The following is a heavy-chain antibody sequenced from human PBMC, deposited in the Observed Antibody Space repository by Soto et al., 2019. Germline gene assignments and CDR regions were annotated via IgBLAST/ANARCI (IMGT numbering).Heavy chain of an antibody. CDR3: ARAWWELSWFDP. CDR2: IYSGGST. Sequence: EVQLVETGGGLIQPGGSLRLSCAASGFTVSSNYMSWVRQAPGKGLEWVSVIYSGGSTYYADSVKGRITISRDNYKNTLYLQMNSLRAEDTAVYYCARAWWELSWFDPWGQGTLVTVSS. J-gene: IGHJ5*02. V-gene: IGHV3-53*02. D-gene: IGHD1-26*01. CDR1: GFTVSSNY.